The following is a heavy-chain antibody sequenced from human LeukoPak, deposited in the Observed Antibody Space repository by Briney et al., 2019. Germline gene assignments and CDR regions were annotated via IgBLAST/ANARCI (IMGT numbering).Heavy chain of an antibody. D-gene: IGHD4-23*01. CDR3: ARGGGAYAFDY. J-gene: IGHJ4*02. Sequence: PSETLSLTCTVSGDSISNYYWNWIRQTAGKGLEWIGRIYSSGSTNYNPSLKSRVTMSVDMSKKQFSLKLSSVTAADTAVYYCARGGGAYAFDYWGRGTLVTVSS. CDR1: GDSISNYY. V-gene: IGHV4-4*07. CDR2: IYSSGST.